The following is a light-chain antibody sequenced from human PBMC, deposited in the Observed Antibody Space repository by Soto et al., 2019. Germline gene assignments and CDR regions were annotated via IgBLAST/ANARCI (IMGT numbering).Light chain of an antibody. V-gene: IGKV3-20*01. Sequence: EVVLTQSPGTLSLSPGERATLSCRASQSVGSDYVAWYQHKPGQAPRLLIFEGSRRTTGVPDRFSGSGSVTKFTLTIASLQPDDFATYYCQQYETFSGTFGPGTKVDIK. CDR2: EGS. J-gene: IGKJ1*01. CDR1: QSVGSDY. CDR3: QQYETFSGT.